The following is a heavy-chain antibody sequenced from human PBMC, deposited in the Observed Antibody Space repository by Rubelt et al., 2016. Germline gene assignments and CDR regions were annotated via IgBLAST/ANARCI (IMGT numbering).Heavy chain of an antibody. D-gene: IGHD3-22*01. V-gene: IGHV3-30*02. CDR2: IRYDGSNK. CDR3: ASDRNFYDSSGYYSCLDY. J-gene: IGHJ4*02. Sequence: GLEWVAFIRYDGSNKYYADSVKGRFTISRDNSKNTLYLQMNGLRAEDTAVYYCASDRNFYDSSGYYSCLDYWGQGTLVTVSS.